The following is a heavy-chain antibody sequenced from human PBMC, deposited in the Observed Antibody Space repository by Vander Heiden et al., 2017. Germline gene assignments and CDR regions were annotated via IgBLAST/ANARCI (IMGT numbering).Heavy chain of an antibody. V-gene: IGHV1-8*01. J-gene: IGHJ4*02. CDR1: GYSFTTYA. CDR3: ARVARFAGSYYNYFDT. CDR2: MDHKTGET. Sequence: QGQVVQSWADVKKPGASVRVSCKASGYSFTTYAINWVRQASGQGREWMGWMDHKTGETGYAQRFQGRVTMTRNISRSTAYMELSGLRSEDTAVYFCARVARFAGSYYNYFDTWGQGSLVTVSS. D-gene: IGHD1-26*01.